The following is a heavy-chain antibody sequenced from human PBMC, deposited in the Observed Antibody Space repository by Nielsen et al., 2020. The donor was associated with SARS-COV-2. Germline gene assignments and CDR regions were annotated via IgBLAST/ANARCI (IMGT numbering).Heavy chain of an antibody. J-gene: IGHJ4*02. CDR3: AKGRSCPTTSCYRTFRY. D-gene: IGHD2-2*01. CDR1: GESFSDYD. V-gene: IGHV4-34*01. Sequence: SETLSLTCAVDGESFSDYDWNWIRQPPGKGLEWIGEINHSGNTNYNPSPKRRGTMSIYTSPNQFSLKLTSVTAADTAVYYCAKGRSCPTTSCYRTFRYWGQGPLVTVSS. CDR2: INHSGNT.